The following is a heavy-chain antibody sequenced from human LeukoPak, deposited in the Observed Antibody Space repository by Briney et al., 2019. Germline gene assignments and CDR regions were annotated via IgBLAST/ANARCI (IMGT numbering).Heavy chain of an antibody. J-gene: IGHJ4*02. V-gene: IGHV3-30*18. Sequence: GRSLRLSCAASGFTFSSYGMHWVRQAPGKGLEWVAVISYDGSNKYYADSVKGRFTISRDNSKNTLYLQMNSLRAEDTAVYYCAKGAPTDDYWGQGTLVTVSS. CDR1: GFTFSSYG. CDR2: ISYDGSNK. CDR3: AKGAPTDDY.